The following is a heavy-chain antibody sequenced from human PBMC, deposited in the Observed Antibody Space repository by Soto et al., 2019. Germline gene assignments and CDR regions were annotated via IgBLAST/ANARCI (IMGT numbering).Heavy chain of an antibody. Sequence: GGSLRLSCAASGFTFSSYSMNRVRQAPGKGLEWVSYISSSSSTIYYADSVKGRFTISRDNAKNSLYLQMNSLRDEDTAVYYCARDRALYCTNGVCYDANYYGMDVWGQGTTVTVSS. D-gene: IGHD2-8*01. CDR3: ARDRALYCTNGVCYDANYYGMDV. CDR1: GFTFSSYS. J-gene: IGHJ6*02. V-gene: IGHV3-48*02. CDR2: ISSSSSTI.